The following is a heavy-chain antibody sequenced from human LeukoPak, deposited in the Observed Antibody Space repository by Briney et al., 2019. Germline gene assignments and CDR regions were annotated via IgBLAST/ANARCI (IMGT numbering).Heavy chain of an antibody. D-gene: IGHD3-22*01. CDR1: GGSISSDY. J-gene: IGHJ4*02. V-gene: IGHV4-59*01. CDR3: ARESRELTSSGYYYEFDY. Sequence: SETLSLTCIVSGGSISSDYWSWIRQPPGKGLEWSGYIYYSGSTNYNPSLKSRVTISVDTSKNQFSLKLSSVTAADTAVYYCARESRELTSSGYYYEFDYWGQGTLVTVSS. CDR2: IYYSGST.